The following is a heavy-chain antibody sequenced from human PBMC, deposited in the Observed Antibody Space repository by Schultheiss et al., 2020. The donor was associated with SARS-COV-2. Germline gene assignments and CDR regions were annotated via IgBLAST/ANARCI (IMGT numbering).Heavy chain of an antibody. CDR1: GFTVCSNY. CDR2: LYSGGST. D-gene: IGHD1-26*01. Sequence: GGSLRLSCASSGFTVCSNYMNWVRQAPGKGLEWVSVLYSGGSTYYADSVKGRFTISRDNSKNTLYLQMNSLRVEDTAVYYCARERGRYSWFDPWGQGTLVTVAS. CDR3: ARERGRYSWFDP. V-gene: IGHV3-53*01. J-gene: IGHJ5*02.